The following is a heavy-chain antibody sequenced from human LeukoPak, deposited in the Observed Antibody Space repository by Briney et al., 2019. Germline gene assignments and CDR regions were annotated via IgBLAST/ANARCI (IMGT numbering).Heavy chain of an antibody. CDR2: ISGSGGST. V-gene: IGHV3-23*01. D-gene: IGHD6-13*01. J-gene: IGHJ4*02. CDR3: AKEGQQQLDYFDY. Sequence: GGSLRLSCAASGFAFSSYAMSWVRQAPGKGLEWVSDISGSGGSTYYADSVKGRFTISRDNSKNTLYLQMNSLRAEDTAVYYCAKEGQQQLDYFDYWGQGTLVTVSS. CDR1: GFAFSSYA.